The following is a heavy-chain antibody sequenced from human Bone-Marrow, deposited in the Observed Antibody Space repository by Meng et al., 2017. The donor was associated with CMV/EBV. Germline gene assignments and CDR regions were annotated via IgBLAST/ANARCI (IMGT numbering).Heavy chain of an antibody. CDR2: ISSSSSTI. CDR1: GFTFSSYS. Sequence: GESLKISCAASGFTFSSYSMNWVRQAPGKGLEWVSYISSSSSTIYYADSVKGRFTISRDNAKNSLYLQMNSLRAEDTAVYYCARDGYSSSCYSFNWFDLWVQGTLVTVSS. J-gene: IGHJ5*02. D-gene: IGHD6-13*01. CDR3: ARDGYSSSCYSFNWFDL. V-gene: IGHV3-48*04.